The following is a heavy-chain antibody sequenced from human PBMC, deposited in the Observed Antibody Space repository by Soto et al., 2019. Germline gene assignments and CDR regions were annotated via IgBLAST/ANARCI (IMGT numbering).Heavy chain of an antibody. D-gene: IGHD3-10*01. CDR2: IIPIFGTA. J-gene: IGHJ3*02. Sequence: SVKVSCKASGGTFSSYAISWVRQAPGQGLEWMGGIIPIFGTANYAQKFQGRVTITADESTSTAYMELSSLRSEDTAVYCCARAPTWGFGELLGAFDIWGQGTMVTVSS. V-gene: IGHV1-69*13. CDR1: GGTFSSYA. CDR3: ARAPTWGFGELLGAFDI.